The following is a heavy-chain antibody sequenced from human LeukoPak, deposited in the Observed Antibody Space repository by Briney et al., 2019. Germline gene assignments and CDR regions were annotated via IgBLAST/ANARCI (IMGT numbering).Heavy chain of an antibody. V-gene: IGHV3-74*01. CDR2: VKSDGSST. D-gene: IGHD2/OR15-2a*01. CDR3: ARGGRPPKILGHTFLL. Sequence: GGSLTLSCAASGFILSTCWMHWVRHAPGKGVVWVSRVKSDGSSTNYADSVKGRFTISRDNAKNTLRQQMNTLRAEHTAVYYCARGGRPPKILGHTFLLWGQGTVVTVSS. J-gene: IGHJ3*01. CDR1: GFILSTCW.